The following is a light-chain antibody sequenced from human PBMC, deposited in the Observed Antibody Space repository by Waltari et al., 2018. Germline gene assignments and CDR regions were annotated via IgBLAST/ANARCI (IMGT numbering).Light chain of an antibody. CDR2: KDN. Sequence: SYELTQPSSVSVSPGQTATITCSGDVLAKKYSRWFQQKPGQAPVLVIYKDNERPSGIPERFSGSSSGTTGTLTISGAQVEDEADYYCYSAADNNLGVFGGGTKLTVL. CDR3: YSAADNNLGV. J-gene: IGLJ3*02. CDR1: VLAKKY. V-gene: IGLV3-27*01.